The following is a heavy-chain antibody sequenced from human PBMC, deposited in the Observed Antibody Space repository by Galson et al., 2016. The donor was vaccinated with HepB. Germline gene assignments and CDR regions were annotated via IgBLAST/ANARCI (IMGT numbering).Heavy chain of an antibody. CDR1: GFTFSRAW. CDR2: IKSYPAGGTT. V-gene: IGHV3-15*01. J-gene: IGHJ4*02. Sequence: SLRLSCAASGFTFSRAWMNWVRQAPGKGLAWVGRIKSYPAGGTTEYAAPMKGRFTFPSDESNNRLYLQMNSLKTEDTAVYYCTTSSTRGYTYGPSAYWGRGTLVAVSS. CDR3: TTSSTRGYTYGPSAY. D-gene: IGHD5-18*01.